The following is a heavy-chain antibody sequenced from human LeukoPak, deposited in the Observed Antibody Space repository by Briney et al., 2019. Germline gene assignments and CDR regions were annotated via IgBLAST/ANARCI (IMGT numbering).Heavy chain of an antibody. CDR2: ISSSSSYI. CDR3: ARDGRPGGEKDMDV. Sequence: PGGSLRLSCAASGLTFSSYSMNWVRQAPGKGLEWVSSISSSSSYIYYADSVKGRFTISRDNAKNSLYLQMNSLRAEDTAVYYCARDGRPGGEKDMDVWGKGTTDTVSS. J-gene: IGHJ6*03. V-gene: IGHV3-21*01. D-gene: IGHD2-21*01. CDR1: GLTFSSYS.